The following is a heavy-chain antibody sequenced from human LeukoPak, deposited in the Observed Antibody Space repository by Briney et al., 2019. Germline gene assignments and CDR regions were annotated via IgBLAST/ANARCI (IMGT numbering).Heavy chain of an antibody. CDR2: TYPGDSDT. CDR3: ARQSGYCSGGSCSADAFDI. Sequence: GASLKISCKGSGYSFTSYWIGWVRQMPGKGLEWMGSTYPGDSDTRYSPSFQGQVTISADKSISTAYLQWSSMKASDTAMYYCARQSGYCSGGSCSADAFDIWGQGTMVTVSS. J-gene: IGHJ3*02. CDR1: GYSFTSYW. V-gene: IGHV5-51*01. D-gene: IGHD2-15*01.